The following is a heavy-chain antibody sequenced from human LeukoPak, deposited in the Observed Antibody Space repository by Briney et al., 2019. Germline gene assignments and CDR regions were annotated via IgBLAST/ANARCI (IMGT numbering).Heavy chain of an antibody. V-gene: IGHV3-23*01. J-gene: IGHJ6*03. CDR3: ARTPPYGGYYYYYYMDV. Sequence: GGSLRLSCAASGFTFSTYAMTWVRQAPGKGLEWVSGLSGSGSTTYYADSVKGRFTISRDNSKNTLYLQMNSLRAGDTAIYYCARTPPYGGYYYYYYMDVWGKGTTVTVSS. D-gene: IGHD4/OR15-4a*01. CDR2: LSGSGSTT. CDR1: GFTFSTYA.